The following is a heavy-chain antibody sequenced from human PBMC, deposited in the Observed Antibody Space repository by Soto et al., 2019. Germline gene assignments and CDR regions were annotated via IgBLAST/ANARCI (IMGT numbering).Heavy chain of an antibody. D-gene: IGHD6-6*01. V-gene: IGHV5-51*01. CDR2: IYPGDSDT. J-gene: IGHJ4*02. Sequence: RGESLKISCKGFGYSFSDWWIGWVRQMPGKGLEWMGIIYPGDSDTKYSPSFRGQVTISADRSISTAYLQWSSLKTSDTAIYYCARSPWQFVHPYYFDSWGQGTLVTVSS. CDR3: ARSPWQFVHPYYFDS. CDR1: GYSFSDWW.